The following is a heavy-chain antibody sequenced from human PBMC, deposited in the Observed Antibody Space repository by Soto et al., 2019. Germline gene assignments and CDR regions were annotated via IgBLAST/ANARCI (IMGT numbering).Heavy chain of an antibody. CDR1: GFTFDDHA. V-gene: IGHV3-9*01. CDR3: AKAMGSIKVLPVPSLDYLDY. CDR2: ISWNSDSI. J-gene: IGHJ4*02. Sequence: EVQLVESGGGLVQPGRSLRLSCAACGFTFDDHAMHWVRQAPGKGLEWVSGISWNSDSIGYADSVKGRFTISRDNARNSLYLQMNSLRVEDTALYYCAKAMGSIKVLPVPSLDYLDYWGQGTLVTVSS. D-gene: IGHD2-2*01.